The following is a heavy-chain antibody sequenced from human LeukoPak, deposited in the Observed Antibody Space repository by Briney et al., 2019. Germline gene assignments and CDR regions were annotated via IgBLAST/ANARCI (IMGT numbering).Heavy chain of an antibody. D-gene: IGHD6-13*01. CDR2: IWYDGSNK. Sequence: PGGSLRLSCAASGFTFSSYGMHWVRQAPGKGLEWVAVIWYDGSNKYYADSVKGLFTISRDNSKNTLYLQMNSLRAEDTAVYYCARDAVYSSSWQYYWGQGTLVTVSS. CDR3: ARDAVYSSSWQYY. V-gene: IGHV3-33*01. CDR1: GFTFSSYG. J-gene: IGHJ4*02.